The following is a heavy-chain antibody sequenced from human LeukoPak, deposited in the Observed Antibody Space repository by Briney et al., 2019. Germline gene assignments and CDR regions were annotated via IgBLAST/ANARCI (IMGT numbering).Heavy chain of an antibody. J-gene: IGHJ6*02. CDR1: GGTFSSYA. CDR2: IIPIFGTA. V-gene: IGHV1-69*06. Sequence: SVKVSCKASGGTFSSYAISWVRQAPGQGLEWMGGIIPIFGTANYAQKFQGRVTMTEDTSTDTAYMELSSLRSEDTAVYYCATGGAHSTAYYYYYYGMDVWGQGTTVTVSS. CDR3: ATGGAHSTAYYYYYYGMDV. D-gene: IGHD1-14*01.